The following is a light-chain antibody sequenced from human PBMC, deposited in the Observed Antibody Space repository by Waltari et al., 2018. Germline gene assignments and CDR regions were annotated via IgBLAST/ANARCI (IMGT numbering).Light chain of an antibody. CDR3: CSYASGSTII. Sequence: QSALTQPASVSGSPGQSITISCTGTSNDVGSYNLVSWYQRHPGKAPELLIYEGSKRPAGVSKRFSGSKSGNTASLTSSGLQAEDEADYFCCSYASGSTIIFGGGTKLTVL. CDR2: EGS. J-gene: IGLJ2*01. CDR1: SNDVGSYNL. V-gene: IGLV2-23*01.